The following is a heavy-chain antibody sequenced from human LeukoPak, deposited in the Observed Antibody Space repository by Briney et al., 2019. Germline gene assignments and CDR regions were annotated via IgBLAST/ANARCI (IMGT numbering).Heavy chain of an antibody. CDR2: IYPGESDT. Sequence: GGALEISFKGSGYRFTSYWIGWVRPRPGKGVEWMGIIYPGESDTRYSPSFQGQVTISADKSISTAYLQWSSLKASDTAMYYCARPHHYYDSSGYYPWGAFDIWGQGTMVTVSS. CDR3: ARPHHYYDSSGYYPWGAFDI. V-gene: IGHV5-51*01. D-gene: IGHD3-22*01. CDR1: GYRFTSYW. J-gene: IGHJ3*02.